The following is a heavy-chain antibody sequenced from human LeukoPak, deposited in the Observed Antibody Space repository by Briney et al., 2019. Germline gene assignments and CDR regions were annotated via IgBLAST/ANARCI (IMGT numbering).Heavy chain of an antibody. J-gene: IGHJ4*02. D-gene: IGHD3-9*01. V-gene: IGHV3-66*01. CDR3: AALILSLVPN. Sequence: GGSLRLSCAASGFTVSSNYMSWVRQAPGKGLEWVSVIYSGGSTYYADSVKGRFTISRDNSKNTLYLQMNSLRAEDTAVYYCAALILSLVPNWGQGTLITVSS. CDR2: IYSGGST. CDR1: GFTVSSNY.